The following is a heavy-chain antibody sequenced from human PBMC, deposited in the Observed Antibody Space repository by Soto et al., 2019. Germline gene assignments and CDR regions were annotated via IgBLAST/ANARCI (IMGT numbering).Heavy chain of an antibody. CDR2: VHYDGTKK. V-gene: IGHV3-33*01. CDR1: GFTFSSYV. CDR3: ARETSYDFWNGPQTLDV. D-gene: IGHD3-3*01. J-gene: IGHJ6*02. Sequence: QVQLVESGGGVVQPGTSLRLSCAPSGFTFSSYVMHWVRQAPGKGLEWVAVVHYDGTKKYYADSVRGRFTISRDNSENILYLQMNSLTPDDSAVYFCARETSYDFWNGPQTLDVWGQGTTVTVSS.